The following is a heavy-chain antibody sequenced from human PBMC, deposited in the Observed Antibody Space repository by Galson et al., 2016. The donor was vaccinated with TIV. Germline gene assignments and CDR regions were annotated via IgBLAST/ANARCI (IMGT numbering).Heavy chain of an antibody. D-gene: IGHD6-13*01. V-gene: IGHV3-23*01. Sequence: SLRLSCAASGFTFSSYAMSWVRQPPGKGLEWVSLISGSGGSTYYADSVKGRFTISRDNFKNTLYLQMDSLRAEDTAIYYCAKKRIAGDGIGNWFDPWGQGTLVTVSS. J-gene: IGHJ5*02. CDR2: ISGSGGST. CDR3: AKKRIAGDGIGNWFDP. CDR1: GFTFSSYA.